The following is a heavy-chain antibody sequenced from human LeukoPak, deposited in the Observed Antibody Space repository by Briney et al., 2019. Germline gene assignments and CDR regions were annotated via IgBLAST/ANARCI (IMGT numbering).Heavy chain of an antibody. V-gene: IGHV4-59*08. J-gene: IGHJ4*02. CDR3: ARLDSGLFDY. CDR2: IYYSGST. CDR1: GGSISSYY. Sequence: SETLSLTCTVSGGSISSYYWSWIRQPPGKGLEWIGYIYYSGSTNYNPSLKSRVTISVDTSKNQFSLKLSSVTAADTAVYYCARLDSGLFDYWGQGTLVTATS.